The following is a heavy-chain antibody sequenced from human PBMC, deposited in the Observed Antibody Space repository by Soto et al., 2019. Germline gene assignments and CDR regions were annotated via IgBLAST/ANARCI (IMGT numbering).Heavy chain of an antibody. D-gene: IGHD3-16*01. Sequence: EVQLVESGGDLVQPGGSLRLSCAASGFIFSDGWLGWVRQAPGKGLEWVANIKTDGSSIYYVGSVRGRFTISRDNAKNLLHLQMNSLRAEDTAVYYCARHGDYVFDYWGQGTLVTVSS. CDR1: GFIFSDGW. V-gene: IGHV3-7*02. J-gene: IGHJ4*02. CDR2: IKTDGSSI. CDR3: ARHGDYVFDY.